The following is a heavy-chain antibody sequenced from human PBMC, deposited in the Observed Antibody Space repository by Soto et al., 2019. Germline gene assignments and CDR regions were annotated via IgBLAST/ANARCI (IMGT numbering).Heavy chain of an antibody. J-gene: IGHJ5*02. CDR1: CGSIISYY. V-gene: IGHV4-59*01. Sequence: PSETLSLTCTFSCGSIISYYWSWIRQPPGKGLEWIGYIYYSGSTNYNPSLKSRVTISVDTSKNQFSLKLSSVTAADTAVYYCASSSPAFYSSGWYGWFDPWGQGTLVTVSS. D-gene: IGHD6-19*01. CDR2: IYYSGST. CDR3: ASSSPAFYSSGWYGWFDP.